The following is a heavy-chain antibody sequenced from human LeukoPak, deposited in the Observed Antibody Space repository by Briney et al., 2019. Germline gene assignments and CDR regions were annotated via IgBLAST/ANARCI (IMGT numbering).Heavy chain of an antibody. Sequence: KSSETLSLTCTVSGGSISSSSYYWGWIRQPPGKGLEWIGSIYYSGSTYYNPSLKSRVTISVDTSKNQFSLKLSSVTAADTAVYYCAREGSGYDPEGPYWGQGTLVTVSS. J-gene: IGHJ4*02. CDR2: IYYSGST. CDR3: AREGSGYDPEGPY. V-gene: IGHV4-39*07. D-gene: IGHD5-12*01. CDR1: GGSISSSSYY.